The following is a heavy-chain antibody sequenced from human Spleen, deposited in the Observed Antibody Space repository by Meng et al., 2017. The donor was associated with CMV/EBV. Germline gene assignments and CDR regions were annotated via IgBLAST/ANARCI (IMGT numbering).Heavy chain of an antibody. J-gene: IGHJ4*02. D-gene: IGHD3-3*01. CDR3: TTEGQVLRFLEWLPGDY. CDR2: IKSKTDGGTT. V-gene: IGHV3-15*01. CDR1: TFTKAW. Sequence: TFTKAWMNWVRQAPGKGLEWVGRIKSKTDGGTTDYAAPVKGRFTISRDDSKNTLYLQMNSLKTEDTAVYYCTTEGQVLRFLEWLPGDYWGQGTLVTVSS.